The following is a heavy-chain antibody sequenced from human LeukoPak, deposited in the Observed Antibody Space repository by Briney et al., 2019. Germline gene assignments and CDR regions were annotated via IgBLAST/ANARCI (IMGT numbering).Heavy chain of an antibody. V-gene: IGHV1-69*04. CDR2: IIPILGIA. Sequence: SVKVSCKASGGTFSSYAISWVRQAPGQGLEWMGRIIPILGIANYAQKFQGRVTITADKSTSTAYMELGSLRSEDTAVYYCARRDGSVTRGYYGMDVWGQGTTVTVSS. CDR3: ARRDGSVTRGYYGMDV. CDR1: GGTFSSYA. J-gene: IGHJ6*02. D-gene: IGHD5-24*01.